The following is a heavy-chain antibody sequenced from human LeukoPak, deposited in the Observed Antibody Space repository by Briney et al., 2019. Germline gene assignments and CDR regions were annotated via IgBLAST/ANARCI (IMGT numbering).Heavy chain of an antibody. CDR1: GYRFIIYW. CDR2: IDPSDSYV. V-gene: IGHV5-10-1*01. J-gene: IGHJ4*02. CDR3: AICGDAPMAKKGDF. Sequence: GESLRTSCMGPGYRFIIYWIGGSRQMPGKGLEWMGKIDPSDSYVNYSPSFQGHVTISVDKCISTAYLQWSSLKASDTAMYYCAICGDAPMAKKGDFWGQGTLVTVSS. D-gene: IGHD5-18*01.